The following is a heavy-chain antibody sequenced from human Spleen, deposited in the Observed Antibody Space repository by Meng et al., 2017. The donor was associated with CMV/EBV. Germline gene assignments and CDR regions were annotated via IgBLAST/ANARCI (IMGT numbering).Heavy chain of an antibody. D-gene: IGHD3-10*01. V-gene: IGHV1-2*02. CDR3: AIPLWFGDQYDFDY. Sequence: ASVKVSCKASGYTFTGYYLYWVRQAPGQGLEWMGWINPKTGATNHAQKFEGRVTMTRDTSISTAYMELSRLRSDDTAVYYRAIPLWFGDQYDFDYWGQGTLVTVSS. CDR2: INPKTGAT. CDR1: GYTFTGYY. J-gene: IGHJ4*02.